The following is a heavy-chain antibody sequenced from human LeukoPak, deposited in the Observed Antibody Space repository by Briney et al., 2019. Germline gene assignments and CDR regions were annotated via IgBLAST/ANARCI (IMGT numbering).Heavy chain of an antibody. CDR2: IKQDGSEK. CDR3: AGDRVVLWFAEEDY. V-gene: IGHV3-7*01. J-gene: IGHJ4*02. Sequence: GGSLRLSCAASGVTFSNYWMNWVRQAPGKGLEWVANIKQDGSEKYYVDSVKGRLTISRDNARNSLYLQMNSLRVEDTAVYYCAGDRVVLWFAEEDYWGQGTLVTVSS. CDR1: GVTFSNYW. D-gene: IGHD3-10*01.